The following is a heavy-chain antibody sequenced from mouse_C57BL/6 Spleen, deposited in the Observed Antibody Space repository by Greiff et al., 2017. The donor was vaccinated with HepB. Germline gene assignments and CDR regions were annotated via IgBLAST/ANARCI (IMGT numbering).Heavy chain of an antibody. D-gene: IGHD1-1*01. CDR2: INPGSGGT. CDR1: RYAFTNYL. CDR3: ARSYYGSSFDY. Sequence: VQLQQSGAELVRPGTSVKVSCKASRYAFTNYLIEWVKQRPGQGLEWIGVINPGSGGTNYNEKFKGKATLTADKSSSTAYMQLSSLTSEDSAVYFCARSYYGSSFDYWGQGTTLTVSS. V-gene: IGHV1-54*01. J-gene: IGHJ2*01.